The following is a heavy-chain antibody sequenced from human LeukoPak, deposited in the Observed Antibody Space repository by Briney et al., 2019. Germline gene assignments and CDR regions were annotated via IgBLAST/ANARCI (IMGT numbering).Heavy chain of an antibody. J-gene: IGHJ5*02. CDR2: ISAHNGNT. CDR1: GYTFTSYG. D-gene: IGHD2-2*01. CDR3: ARCASGTSCPYTWFDP. Sequence: ASVTVSCTASGYTFTSYGISWVRQAPGQGREWMGWISAHNGNTNYAQKLQGRVTMTTDTSTSTAYMELRSLRSDDTAVYYCARCASGTSCPYTWFDPWGQGTLVTVSS. V-gene: IGHV1-18*01.